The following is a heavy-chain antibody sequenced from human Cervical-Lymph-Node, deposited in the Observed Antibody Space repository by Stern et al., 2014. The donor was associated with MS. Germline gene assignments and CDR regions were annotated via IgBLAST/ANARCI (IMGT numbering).Heavy chain of an antibody. Sequence: VQLVDSGAEVKKPGSSVKVSCRASGYSFTDYYFHWVRQAPGQGLEVIGCINHSIGVTHEAQQLQGRVTMTRGSSMNTAYMEMSRLRSDDTAVYYCQAFPAYWGQGTLITVSS. CDR3: QAFPAY. J-gene: IGHJ4*02. V-gene: IGHV1-2*02. CDR1: GYSFTDYY. CDR2: INHSIGVT.